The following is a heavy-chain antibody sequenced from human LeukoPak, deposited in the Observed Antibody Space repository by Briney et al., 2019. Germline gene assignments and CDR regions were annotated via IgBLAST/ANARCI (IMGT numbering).Heavy chain of an antibody. D-gene: IGHD6-19*01. V-gene: IGHV4-39*01. CDR2: IYYSGST. CDR3: ARQEAVAGNWSDP. CDR1: GGSISSSSYY. J-gene: IGHJ5*02. Sequence: SETLSLTCAVSGGSISSSSYYWGWIRQPPGKGLEWIGSIYYSGSTYYNPSLKSRVTISVDTSKNQFSLKLSSVTAADTAVYYCARQEAVAGNWSDPWGQGTLVTVSS.